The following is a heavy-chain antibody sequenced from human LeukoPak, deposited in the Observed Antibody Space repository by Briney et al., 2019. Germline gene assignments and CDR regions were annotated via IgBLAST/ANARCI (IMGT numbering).Heavy chain of an antibody. CDR3: ARLGYSYGLDY. D-gene: IGHD5-18*01. CDR2: ISWNSGSI. CDR1: GFTFDDYA. Sequence: GGSLRLSCAASGFTFDDYAMHWVRQAPGKGLEWVSGISWNSGSIGYADSVKGRFTISRDNAKNSLYLQMNGLRAEDTALYYCARLGYSYGLDYWGQGTLVTVSS. J-gene: IGHJ4*02. V-gene: IGHV3-9*01.